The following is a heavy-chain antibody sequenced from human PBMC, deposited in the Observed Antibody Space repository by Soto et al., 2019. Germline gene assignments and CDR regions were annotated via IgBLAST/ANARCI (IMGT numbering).Heavy chain of an antibody. CDR2: ISYDGSNK. J-gene: IGHJ6*03. D-gene: IGHD7-27*01. V-gene: IGHV3-30*04. CDR1: GFTFSSYA. Sequence: GGSLRLSCAASGFTFSSYAMHWVRQAPGKGLEWVAVISYDGSNKYYADSVKGRFTISRDNSKNTLYLQMNSLRAEDTAVYYCARDSFRSRSWGYYYYYMDVWGKGTTVTVSS. CDR3: ARDSFRSRSWGYYYYYMDV.